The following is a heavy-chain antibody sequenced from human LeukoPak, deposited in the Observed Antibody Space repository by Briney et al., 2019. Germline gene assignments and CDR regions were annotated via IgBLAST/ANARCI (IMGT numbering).Heavy chain of an antibody. CDR1: GFTFSDYA. D-gene: IGHD2-2*01. Sequence: PGGSLRLSCAASGFTFSDYALHWVRQAPGKGLEWVAVVSYDGSNIHYADSVKGRFTISRDNSKNTLYLQMNSLRAEDTAVYYCARDPRAYCSSTSCYAFDYWGQGTLVTVSS. CDR3: ARDPRAYCSSTSCYAFDY. J-gene: IGHJ4*02. V-gene: IGHV3-30*04. CDR2: VSYDGSNI.